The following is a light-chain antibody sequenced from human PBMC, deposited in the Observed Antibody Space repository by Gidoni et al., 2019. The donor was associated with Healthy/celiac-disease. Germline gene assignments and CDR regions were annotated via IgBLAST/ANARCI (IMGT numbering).Light chain of an antibody. V-gene: IGKV3-20*01. Sequence: EIVLMQSPGTLSLSPGERATLSCRASQSVSSSYLAWYQQKPGQAPRLLIYGASSRATGIPDRCSGSGAGTDFTLTISRLEPEDFAVYYCQQYGSSPWTFGQGTKVEIK. CDR2: GAS. CDR1: QSVSSSY. J-gene: IGKJ1*01. CDR3: QQYGSSPWT.